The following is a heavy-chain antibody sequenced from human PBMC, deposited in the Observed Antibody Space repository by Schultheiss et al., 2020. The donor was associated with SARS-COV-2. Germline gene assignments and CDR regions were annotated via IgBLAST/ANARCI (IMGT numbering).Heavy chain of an antibody. D-gene: IGHD3-22*01. CDR1: GGSFSGYY. J-gene: IGHJ4*02. CDR2: ISGSGGST. V-gene: IGHV3-23*01. Sequence: ETLSLTCAVYGGSFSGYYWSWIRQPPGKGLEWVSAISGSGGSTYYADSVKGRFTISRDNSKNTLYLQMNSLRAEDTAVYYCARADSFDYWGQGTLVTVSS. CDR3: ARADSFDY.